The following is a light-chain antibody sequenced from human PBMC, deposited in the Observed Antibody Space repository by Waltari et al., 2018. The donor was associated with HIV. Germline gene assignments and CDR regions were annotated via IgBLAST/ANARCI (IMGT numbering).Light chain of an antibody. CDR2: KAS. J-gene: IGKJ2*01. Sequence: DIQMTQSPSTLSASVGDEITITCRASQSIGTWLAWYQQKPGKAPKLLIYKASSLESGVPSRFSGSGSGTEFTLTITSLQPDDFATYYCQHYTSYPFGQGTKVEIK. CDR1: QSIGTW. CDR3: QHYTSYP. V-gene: IGKV1-5*03.